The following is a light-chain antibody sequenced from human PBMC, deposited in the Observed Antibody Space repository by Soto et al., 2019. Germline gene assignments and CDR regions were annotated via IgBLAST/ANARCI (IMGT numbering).Light chain of an antibody. J-gene: IGKJ1*01. CDR3: QQYGNSPLT. CDR1: QSVSGSN. V-gene: IGKV3-20*01. Sequence: EIVLTQSPGTLSLSPGERATLSSRASQSVSGSNLAWYQQKPGQAPRLLIYGASSRAAGIPDRFSGSGSGPDFTLTISRLEPEDFVMYYCQQYGNSPLTFGQGTKVEVK. CDR2: GAS.